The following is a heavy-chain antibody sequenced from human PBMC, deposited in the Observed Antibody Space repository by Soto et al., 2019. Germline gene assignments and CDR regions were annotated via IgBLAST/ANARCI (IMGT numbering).Heavy chain of an antibody. Sequence: GGSLRLSCAASGFTFSSYWMSWVRQAPGKGLEWVANIKQDGSEKYYVDSVKGRFTISRDNAKNSLYLQMNSLRAEDTAVYYCARDPPGGSRSRGRQGYCSGGSCPTVRNWFDPWGQGTLVTVSS. CDR1: GFTFSSYW. CDR3: ARDPPGGSRSRGRQGYCSGGSCPTVRNWFDP. J-gene: IGHJ5*02. CDR2: IKQDGSEK. D-gene: IGHD2-15*01. V-gene: IGHV3-7*01.